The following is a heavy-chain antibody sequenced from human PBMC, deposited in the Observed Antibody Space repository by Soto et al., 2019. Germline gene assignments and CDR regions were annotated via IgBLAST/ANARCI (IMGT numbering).Heavy chain of an antibody. J-gene: IGHJ4*02. CDR3: ALDANYYDSSGIDY. V-gene: IGHV1-69*02. CDR2: IIPILGIA. CDR1: GGTFSSYT. D-gene: IGHD3-22*01. Sequence: QVQLVQSGAEVKKPGSSVKVSCKASGGTFSSYTISWVRQAPGQGLEWMGRIIPILGIANYAQKFQGRVTITADKATSTAYMELSSLRSEDTAVYYCALDANYYDSSGIDYWGQGTLVTVSS.